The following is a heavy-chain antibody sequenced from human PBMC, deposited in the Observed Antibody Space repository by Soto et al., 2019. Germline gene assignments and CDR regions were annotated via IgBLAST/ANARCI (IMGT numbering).Heavy chain of an antibody. V-gene: IGHV1-58*02. CDR2: IVVGSGNT. Sequence: GASVKVSCKASGYTFTSYGISWVRQARGQRLEWIGWIVVGSGNTNYAQKFQERVTITRDMSTSTAYMELSSLRSEDTAVYYCAADLSSSYYYYYMDVWGKGTTVTVSS. J-gene: IGHJ6*03. CDR3: AADLSSSYYYYYMDV. CDR1: GYTFTSYG. D-gene: IGHD6-13*01.